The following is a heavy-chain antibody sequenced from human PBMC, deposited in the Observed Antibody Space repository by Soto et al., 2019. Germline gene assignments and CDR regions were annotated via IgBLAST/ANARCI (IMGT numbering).Heavy chain of an antibody. D-gene: IGHD1-26*01. CDR1: GGTFSSYA. V-gene: IGHV1-69*13. CDR2: IIPIFGTA. CDR3: ARDDGGSYHFDY. Sequence: SVKVSCKASGGTFSSYAISWVRQAPGQGLEWMGGIIPIFGTANYAQKFQGRVTITADESTSTAYMELSSPRSEDTAVYYCARDDGGSYHFDYWGQGTLVTVSS. J-gene: IGHJ4*02.